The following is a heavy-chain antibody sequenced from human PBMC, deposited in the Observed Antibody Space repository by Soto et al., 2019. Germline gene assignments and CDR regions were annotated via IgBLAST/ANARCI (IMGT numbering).Heavy chain of an antibody. CDR3: ARADAGFCSSSSCYREGYFDL. J-gene: IGHJ2*01. D-gene: IGHD2-2*02. V-gene: IGHV4-31*03. Sequence: QVQLQESGPGLVKPSQTLSLTCTVSGYSISRGGYYWSWIRQHPGKGLEWIGYIYYSGSTYYNPSLKRRVTISIDTSKNQFSLKLSSVTAADTAVYYCARADAGFCSSSSCYREGYFDLWGRGTLVTVSS. CDR1: GYSISRGGYY. CDR2: IYYSGST.